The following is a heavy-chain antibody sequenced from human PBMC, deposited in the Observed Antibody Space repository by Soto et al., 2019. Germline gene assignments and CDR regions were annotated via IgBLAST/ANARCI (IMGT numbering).Heavy chain of an antibody. CDR1: GGSISSGGYS. CDR2: IYHSGST. J-gene: IGHJ6*02. CDR3: ARGRITMVRGVIMVFGMDV. V-gene: IGHV4-30-2*01. D-gene: IGHD3-10*01. Sequence: SETLSLTCAVSGGSISSGGYSWSWIRQPPGKGLEWIGYIYHSGSTYYNPSLKSRVTISVDRSKNQFSLKLSSVTAADTAVFYCARGRITMVRGVIMVFGMDVWGQGTTVTVSS.